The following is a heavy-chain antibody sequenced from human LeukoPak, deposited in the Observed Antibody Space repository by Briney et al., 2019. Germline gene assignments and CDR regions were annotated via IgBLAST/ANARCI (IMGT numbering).Heavy chain of an antibody. CDR1: GYTFTSYG. Sequence: ASVKVSCKASGYTFTSYGISWVRQAPGQGLEWMGWISAYNGNTNYAQKLQGRVTMTTDTSTSTAYMELSSLRSEDTAIYYCARDLGGDVHFRTFDYWGQGTLVTVSS. V-gene: IGHV1-18*01. CDR2: ISAYNGNT. CDR3: ARDLGGDVHFRTFDY. D-gene: IGHD2-21*02. J-gene: IGHJ4*02.